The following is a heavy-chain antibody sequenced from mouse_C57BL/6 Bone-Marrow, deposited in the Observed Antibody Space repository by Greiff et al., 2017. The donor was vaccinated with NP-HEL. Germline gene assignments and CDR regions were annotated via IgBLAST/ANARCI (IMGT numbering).Heavy chain of an antibody. CDR2: IDPSDSYT. Sequence: QVQLQQPGAELVMPGASVKLSCKASGYTFTSYWMHWVKQRPGQGLEWIGVIDPSDSYTNYNQKFKGKSTLTVDKSSSTAYMQLSSLTSEDSAVYYCARDGRYFDVWGTGTTVTVSS. V-gene: IGHV1-69*01. J-gene: IGHJ1*03. CDR1: GYTFTSYW. CDR3: ARDGRYFDV.